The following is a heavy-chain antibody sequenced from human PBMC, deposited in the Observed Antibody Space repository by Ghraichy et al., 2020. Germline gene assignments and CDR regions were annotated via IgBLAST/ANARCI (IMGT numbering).Heavy chain of an antibody. CDR2: INHSGST. J-gene: IGHJ5*02. CDR3: ARSGVGVTQNWFDP. CDR1: GGSFSDYY. D-gene: IGHD2-21*02. Sequence: SETLSLTCAVYGGSFSDYYWSWIRQPPGKGLEWIGEINHSGSTNYNPSLKSRVTISVDTSKNQFSLKLSSVTAADTAVFYCARSGVGVTQNWFDPWGQGTLVTVSS. V-gene: IGHV4-34*01.